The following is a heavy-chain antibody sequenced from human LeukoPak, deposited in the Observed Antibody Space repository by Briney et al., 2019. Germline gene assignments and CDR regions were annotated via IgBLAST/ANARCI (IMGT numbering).Heavy chain of an antibody. J-gene: IGHJ5*02. V-gene: IGHV3-21*01. Sequence: GGSLRLSCAASGFTFSSYWMGWLRQTPGKGLEWVSSISSSSSYIYYADSVKGRFTISRDNAKNSLYLQMNSLRAEDTAVYYCARAHRGGLDGTWGQGTLVTVSS. CDR1: GFTFSSYW. CDR3: ARAHRGGLDGT. D-gene: IGHD1-14*01. CDR2: ISSSSSYI.